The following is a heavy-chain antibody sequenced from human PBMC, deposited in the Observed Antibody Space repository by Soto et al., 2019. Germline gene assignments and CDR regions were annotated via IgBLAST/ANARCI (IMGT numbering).Heavy chain of an antibody. CDR3: ASAHYYDSSGYQRGGAFDI. J-gene: IGHJ3*02. D-gene: IGHD3-22*01. CDR1: GGTFSSYA. CDR2: IIPIFGTA. Sequence: QVQLVQSGAEVKKPGSSVKVSCKASGGTFSSYAISWVRQAPGQGLEWMGGIIPIFGTANYAQKFQGRVTITAEESTSTAYMELSSLRSEDTAVYYCASAHYYDSSGYQRGGAFDIWGQGTMVTVSS. V-gene: IGHV1-69*01.